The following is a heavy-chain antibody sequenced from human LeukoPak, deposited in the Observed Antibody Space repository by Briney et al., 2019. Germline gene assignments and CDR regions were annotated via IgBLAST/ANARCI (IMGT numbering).Heavy chain of an antibody. CDR2: MNPNSGNT. Sequence: GASVKVSCKSSGYTFTSYDINWVRPATGQGLAWMGWMNPNSGNTGYAQKFQGRVTITRNTSISTAYMELSSLRSEDTAVYYCARIHSGSPHAFDIWGQGTMVTVSS. J-gene: IGHJ3*02. D-gene: IGHD1-26*01. CDR3: ARIHSGSPHAFDI. CDR1: GYTFTSYD. V-gene: IGHV1-8*03.